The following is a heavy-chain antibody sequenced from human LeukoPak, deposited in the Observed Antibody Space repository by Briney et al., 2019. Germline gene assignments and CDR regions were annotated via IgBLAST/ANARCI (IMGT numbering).Heavy chain of an antibody. Sequence: PAGGSLRLSCAASGFTFSSYAMSWVRQAPGKGLEWVSAISGSGGNTYYADSVKGRFTISRDNSKNTLYLQMNSLRAEDTAVYYCAIDSERGDYPRYFDHWGQGTLVTVSS. V-gene: IGHV3-23*01. D-gene: IGHD4-17*01. CDR3: AIDSERGDYPRYFDH. CDR2: ISGSGGNT. J-gene: IGHJ4*02. CDR1: GFTFSSYA.